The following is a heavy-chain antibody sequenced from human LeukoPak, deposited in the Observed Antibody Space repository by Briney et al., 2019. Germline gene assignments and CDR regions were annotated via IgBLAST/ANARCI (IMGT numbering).Heavy chain of an antibody. V-gene: IGHV2-70*04. Sequence: SGPALLQPTPTLTLTFTFSGFSLGTRGRRGRWIRQPPVKALEWLSLIDWDDDKFYSTSLKTRLTISKDTPKNQVVLTMTNMDPVDTATYYCARIPPQSGWSLDYWGQGTLVTVSS. CDR1: GFSLGTRGRR. CDR3: ARIPPQSGWSLDY. D-gene: IGHD6-19*01. CDR2: IDWDDDK. J-gene: IGHJ4*02.